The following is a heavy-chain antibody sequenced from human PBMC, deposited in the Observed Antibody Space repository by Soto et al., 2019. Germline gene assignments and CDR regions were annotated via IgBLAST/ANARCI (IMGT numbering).Heavy chain of an antibody. V-gene: IGHV4-34*01. CDR2: INHSGST. D-gene: IGHD3-10*01. Sequence: SETLSLTCAVYGGSFSGYYWSWIRQPPGKGLEWIGEINHSGSTTYNPSLKSRVTISLDTSKNQFSLNLNSVTAADTAVYYCARHGSGSQYPIDHWGQGTLVTVSS. J-gene: IGHJ4*02. CDR3: ARHGSGSQYPIDH. CDR1: GGSFSGYY.